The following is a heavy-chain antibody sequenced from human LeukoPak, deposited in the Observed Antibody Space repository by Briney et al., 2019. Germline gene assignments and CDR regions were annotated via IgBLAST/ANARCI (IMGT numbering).Heavy chain of an antibody. CDR1: GYSISSGYY. D-gene: IGHD3/OR15-3a*01. J-gene: IGHJ4*02. Sequence: PSETLSLTCTVSGYSISSGYYWGWIRQPPGKGLEWNGSIYHSGSTYYNPSLKSRVTVSVDTSKNQFSLKLSSVTAADTAVYYCAKQTGSGLFILPGGQGTLVTVSS. CDR3: AKQTGSGLFILP. CDR2: IYHSGST. V-gene: IGHV4-38-2*02.